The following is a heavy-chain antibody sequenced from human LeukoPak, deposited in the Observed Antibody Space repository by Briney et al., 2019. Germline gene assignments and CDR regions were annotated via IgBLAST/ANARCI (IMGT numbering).Heavy chain of an antibody. V-gene: IGHV3-21*01. CDR2: ISSSSSYI. D-gene: IGHD3-10*01. CDR1: GXTFSSYS. CDR3: ARDEGGEYYYGSGSYNY. J-gene: IGHJ4*02. Sequence: GGSLRLSCAASGXTFSSYSMNWVRQAPGKGLEWVSSISSSSSYIYYADLVKGRFTISRDNAKNSLYLQMNSLRAEDTAVYYCARDEGGEYYYGSGSYNYWGQGTLVTVSS.